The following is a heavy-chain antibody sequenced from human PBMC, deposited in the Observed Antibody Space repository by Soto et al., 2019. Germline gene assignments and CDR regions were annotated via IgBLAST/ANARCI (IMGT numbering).Heavy chain of an antibody. Sequence: SSETLSLTCTVSGGSISSGDYYWSWIRQPPGKGLEWIGYIYYSGSTYYNPSLKSRVTISVDTSKNQFSLKLSSVTAADTAVYYCARTQYGSGSYYDYWGQGTLVTVSS. J-gene: IGHJ4*02. CDR3: ARTQYGSGSYYDY. CDR2: IYYSGST. V-gene: IGHV4-30-4*01. D-gene: IGHD3-10*01. CDR1: GGSISSGDYY.